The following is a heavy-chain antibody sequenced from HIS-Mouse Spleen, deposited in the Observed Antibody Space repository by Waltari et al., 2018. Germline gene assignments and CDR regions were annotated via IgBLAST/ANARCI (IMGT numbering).Heavy chain of an antibody. CDR1: GFTFSRSS. CDR3: ARIVGATNPTGFDY. D-gene: IGHD1-26*01. V-gene: IGHV3-48*02. J-gene: IGHJ4*02. CDR2: ISSSSSTI. Sequence: EVQLVESGGGLVQPGGSLRLSCAASGFTFSRSSLTLVRQAPGKGLDWVSYISSSSSTIYYADSVKGRFTISRDNAKNSLYLQMNSLRDEDTAVYYCARIVGATNPTGFDYWGQGTLVTVSS.